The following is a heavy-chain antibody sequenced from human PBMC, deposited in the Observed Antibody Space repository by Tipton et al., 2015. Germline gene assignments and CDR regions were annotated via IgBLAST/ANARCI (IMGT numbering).Heavy chain of an antibody. J-gene: IGHJ6*02. V-gene: IGHV3-64D*08. CDR3: ARDQSVGGPSYGTAYGVDV. CDR2: ITTNGYST. CDR1: GFTFRSYP. D-gene: IGHD3-16*01. Sequence: SLRLSCSASGFTFRSYPMNWVRQAPGKGLEYVSAITTNGYSTYYADSVRGRFTISRDNSKNTLYLQMSSLRAEDTAVYYCARDQSVGGPSYGTAYGVDVWGQGTTVTVSS.